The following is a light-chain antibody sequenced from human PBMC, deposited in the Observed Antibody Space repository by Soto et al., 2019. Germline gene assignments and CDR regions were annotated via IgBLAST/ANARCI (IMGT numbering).Light chain of an antibody. Sequence: QAVVTQEPSLTVSPGATVTLTCGSSTGAVTSGHFPYWFQQKPGQAPRTLISDTSDKHSWTPARFSGSLLGGKAALTLSGAQSEDEADYYCLLFYSGAYVFGTGTKLTVL. J-gene: IGLJ1*01. V-gene: IGLV7-46*01. CDR2: DTS. CDR3: LLFYSGAYV. CDR1: TGAVTSGHF.